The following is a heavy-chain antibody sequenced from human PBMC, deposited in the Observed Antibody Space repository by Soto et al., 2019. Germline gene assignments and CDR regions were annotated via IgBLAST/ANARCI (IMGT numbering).Heavy chain of an antibody. D-gene: IGHD3-22*01. CDR1: GFTFSSYG. CDR2: IWYDGSNK. CDR3: ASSSGYYSLDY. V-gene: IGHV3-33*01. Sequence: GGSLRLSCAASGFTFSSYGMHWVRQAPGKGLEWVAVIWYDGSNKYYADSVKGRFTISRDNSKNTLYLQMNSLRAEDTAVYYCASSSGYYSLDYWGQGTLVTVSS. J-gene: IGHJ4*02.